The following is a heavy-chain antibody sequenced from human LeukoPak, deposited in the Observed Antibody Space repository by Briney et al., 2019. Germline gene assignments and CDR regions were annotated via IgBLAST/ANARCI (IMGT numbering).Heavy chain of an antibody. CDR1: GFTFSSYA. Sequence: PGGSLRLSCAASGFTFSSYAMSWVRQAPGKGLEWVSAISDSGASTYYADSVKGRFTISRDNSKNTLYLQMNSLRAEDTAVYHCAKKTLGTTFDYWGQGTLVTVSS. D-gene: IGHD1-26*01. V-gene: IGHV3-23*01. J-gene: IGHJ4*02. CDR3: AKKTLGTTFDY. CDR2: ISDSGAST.